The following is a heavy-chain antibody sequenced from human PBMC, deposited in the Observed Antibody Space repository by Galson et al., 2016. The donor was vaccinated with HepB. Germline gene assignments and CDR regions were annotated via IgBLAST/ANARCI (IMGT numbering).Heavy chain of an antibody. CDR2: ISSGSTYI. J-gene: IGHJ4*02. D-gene: IGHD4-23*01. CDR3: ARDQSYGGNSGWHYFDY. CDR1: GFSLSSYS. V-gene: IGHV3-21*01. Sequence: SLRLSCAASGFSLSSYSMNWVRQAPGKGLEWVSSISSGSTYIDDADSVKGRFTISRDNAGNSLYLEMNSLRAEDTAIYYCARDQSYGGNSGWHYFDYWGQGTLVTVSS.